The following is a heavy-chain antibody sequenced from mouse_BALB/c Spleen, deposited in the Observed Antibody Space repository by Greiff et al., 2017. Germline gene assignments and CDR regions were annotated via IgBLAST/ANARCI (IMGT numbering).Heavy chain of an antibody. V-gene: IGHV2-9-2*01. D-gene: IGHD2-2*01. J-gene: IGHJ3*01. Sequence: QVQLQQSGPGLVAPSQSLSITCTVSGFSLTSYDISWIRQPPGKGLEWLGVIWTGGGTNYNSAFMSRLSISKDNSKSQVFLKMNSLQTDDTAIYYCVRSRYGYDEVWFAYWGQGTLVTVSA. CDR1: GFSLTSYD. CDR3: VRSRYGYDEVWFAY. CDR2: IWTGGGT.